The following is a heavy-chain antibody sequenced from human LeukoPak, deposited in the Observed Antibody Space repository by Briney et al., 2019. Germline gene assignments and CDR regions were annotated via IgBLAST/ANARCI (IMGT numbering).Heavy chain of an antibody. CDR1: GFTFSSSW. V-gene: IGHV3-52*01. D-gene: IGHD5-18*01. Sequence: GGSLRLSCAASGFTFSSSWMHWVCQAPEKGLEWVADIKCDGSEKYYVDSVKGRLTISRDNAKNSLYLQMNSLRAEDTAVYYCARDRGYTYGWYMDVWGKGTTVTVSS. CDR2: IKCDGSEK. CDR3: ARDRGYTYGWYMDV. J-gene: IGHJ6*03.